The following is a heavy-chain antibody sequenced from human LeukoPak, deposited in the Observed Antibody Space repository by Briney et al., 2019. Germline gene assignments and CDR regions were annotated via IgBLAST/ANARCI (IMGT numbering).Heavy chain of an antibody. CDR2: INPNSGGT. CDR3: ARLDCSSTSCYFDY. Sequence: GASVKVSCKASGYTFTGYYMHWVRQAPGQGLEWMGWINPNSGGTNYAQKFQGRVTMTRDTSISTAYMELSRLRSDDTAVYYCARLDCSSTSCYFDYWGQGTLDTVSS. V-gene: IGHV1-2*02. J-gene: IGHJ4*02. D-gene: IGHD2-2*01. CDR1: GYTFTGYY.